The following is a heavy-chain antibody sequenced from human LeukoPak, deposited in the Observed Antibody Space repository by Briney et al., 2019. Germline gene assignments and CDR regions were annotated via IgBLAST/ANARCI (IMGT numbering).Heavy chain of an antibody. CDR1: GFTFSSYG. V-gene: IGHV3-30*18. CDR2: ISYDGSNK. CDR3: AKYSHDSSGSYDY. J-gene: IGHJ4*02. Sequence: GGSLRLSCAASGFTFSSYGMHWVRQAPGKGLEWVAVISYDGSNKYYADSVKGRFTISRDNSKNTLYLQMNSLRAEDTAVYYCAKYSHDSSGSYDYWGQGTLVTVSS. D-gene: IGHD3-22*01.